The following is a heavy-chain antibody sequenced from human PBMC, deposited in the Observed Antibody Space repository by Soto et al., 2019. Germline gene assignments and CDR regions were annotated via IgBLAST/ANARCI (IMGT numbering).Heavy chain of an antibody. V-gene: IGHV4-30-4*01. CDR3: ARRLGPDYGDWHYFDY. CDR2: IYSRGST. Sequence: QVHLQESGPGLVRPSQTLSLTCTVSGGSITSGDSYWSWIRQPPGKGLEWIGYIYSRGSTYYNPSLRSRFTISIETSKNQCSLRLSSVTAADTAVYYCARRLGPDYGDWHYFDYWGQGTLLTVSS. J-gene: IGHJ4*02. CDR1: GGSITSGDSY. D-gene: IGHD4-17*01.